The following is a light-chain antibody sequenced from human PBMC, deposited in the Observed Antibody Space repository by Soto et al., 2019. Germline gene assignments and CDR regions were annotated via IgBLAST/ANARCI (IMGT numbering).Light chain of an antibody. J-gene: IGKJ3*01. CDR1: QDINNF. CDR2: GAS. CDR3: QEYNSAPFA. Sequence: DIQMTQSPSSLSASVGARVTITCRASQDINNFLVWFHQKPGKVPNLLIYGASTLQSGVPSRFVGSGSGTDFTLTISSLQPEEVATYFWQEYNSAPFAVGPGTTVDIK. V-gene: IGKV1-27*01.